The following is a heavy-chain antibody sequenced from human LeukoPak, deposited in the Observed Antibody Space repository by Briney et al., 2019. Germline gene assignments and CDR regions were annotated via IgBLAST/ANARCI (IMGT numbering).Heavy chain of an antibody. D-gene: IGHD6-13*01. CDR1: GFTFSSYA. CDR2: ISYDGSNK. Sequence: PGRSLRLSCAASGFTFSSYAMHWVRQAPGKGLEWVAVISYDGSNKYYADSVKGRFTISRDNSKNTLYLQMNSLRAEDTAVYYCAREGIAAAGSRDGAFDIWGQGTMVTVSS. V-gene: IGHV3-30-3*01. CDR3: AREGIAAAGSRDGAFDI. J-gene: IGHJ3*02.